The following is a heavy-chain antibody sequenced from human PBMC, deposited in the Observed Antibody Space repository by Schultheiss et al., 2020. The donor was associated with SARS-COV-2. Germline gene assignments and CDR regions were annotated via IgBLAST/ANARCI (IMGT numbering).Heavy chain of an antibody. Sequence: GGSLRLSCAASGFTFSSYGMHWVRQAPGKGLEWVAVISYDGSNKYYADSVKGRFTISRDNSKNTLYLQMNSLRAEDTAVYYCAKQLSYYFDYWGQGTLVTVSS. V-gene: IGHV3-30*18. CDR2: ISYDGSNK. J-gene: IGHJ4*02. CDR3: AKQLSYYFDY. D-gene: IGHD1-1*01. CDR1: GFTFSSYG.